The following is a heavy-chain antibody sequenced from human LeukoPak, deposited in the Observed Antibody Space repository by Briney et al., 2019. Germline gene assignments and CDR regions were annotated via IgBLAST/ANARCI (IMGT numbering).Heavy chain of an antibody. V-gene: IGHV1-2*06. CDR2: INPNSGGT. D-gene: IGHD3-10*01. Sequence: ASVKVSCKAPGYTSTGYYMHWVRQAPGQGLEWMGRINPNSGGTNYAQKFQGRVTMTRDTSISTAYMELSRLRSDDTAVYYCARVGMVRGVIDYWGQGTLVTVSS. CDR3: ARVGMVRGVIDY. J-gene: IGHJ4*02. CDR1: GYTSTGYY.